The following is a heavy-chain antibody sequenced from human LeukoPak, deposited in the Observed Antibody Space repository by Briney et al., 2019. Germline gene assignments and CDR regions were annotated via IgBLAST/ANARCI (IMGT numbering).Heavy chain of an antibody. Sequence: PSETLSLTCTVSGGSISSYYWSWIRQSPGTGLEWIGYIYYTGSTNYNPSLKSRVTISVDTSKNQFSLRLSSVTAADTAVYYCARSFRGSWSGYYDLRQYYYGLDVWGQGTKVVVSS. CDR1: GGSISSYY. CDR2: IYYTGST. CDR3: ARSFRGSWSGYYDLRQYYYGLDV. J-gene: IGHJ6*02. D-gene: IGHD3-3*01. V-gene: IGHV4-59*01.